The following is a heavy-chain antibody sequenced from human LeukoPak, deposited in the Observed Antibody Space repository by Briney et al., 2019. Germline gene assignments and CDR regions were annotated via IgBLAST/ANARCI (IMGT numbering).Heavy chain of an antibody. CDR1: GYTFTGYY. J-gene: IGHJ5*02. V-gene: IGHV1-2*02. CDR3: ARAAKYYDILTGYSSENWFDP. D-gene: IGHD3-9*01. CDR2: INPNSGGT. Sequence: ASVKVSCKASGYTFTGYYIHWVRQGPGQGLECMGWINPNSGGTNYAQKFQGRVTMTRDTSINTAYMELTRLRSDDTAVYYCARAAKYYDILTGYSSENWFDPWGQGTLVTVSS.